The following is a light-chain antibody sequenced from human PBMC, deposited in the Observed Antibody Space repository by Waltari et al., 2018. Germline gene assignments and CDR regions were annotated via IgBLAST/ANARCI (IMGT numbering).Light chain of an antibody. CDR2: AVT. Sequence: SALTQPRSVSGSPGQSVTISCTGTTSDVGGYNYVSCYQHHPGKAPKLMIFAVTQRPSGVPDRFSGSKSANTASLTISGLQAEDEADYYCCSFAGTYTWVFGGGTKVTVL. CDR1: TSDVGGYNY. CDR3: CSFAGTYTWV. J-gene: IGLJ3*02. V-gene: IGLV2-11*01.